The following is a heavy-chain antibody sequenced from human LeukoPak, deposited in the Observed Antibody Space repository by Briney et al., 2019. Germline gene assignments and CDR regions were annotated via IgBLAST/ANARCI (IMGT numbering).Heavy chain of an antibody. CDR2: IVGSGGST. J-gene: IGHJ6*03. V-gene: IGHV3-23*01. CDR3: AKDGEGNYYYYMDV. CDR1: GFTFSNYG. D-gene: IGHD2-21*01. Sequence: GGTLRLSCAASGFTFSNYGMNWVRQAPGKGLEWVSGIVGSGGSTYYADSVKGRFTISRDDSKNTLYLQMNSLRAEDTAVYYCAKDGEGNYYYYMDVWGKGTTVTVSS.